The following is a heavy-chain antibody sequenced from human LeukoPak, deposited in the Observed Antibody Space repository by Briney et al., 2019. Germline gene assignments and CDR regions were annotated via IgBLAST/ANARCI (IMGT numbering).Heavy chain of an antibody. CDR3: ARGEGRITIFGVVIMDV. V-gene: IGHV3-30*04. D-gene: IGHD3-3*01. CDR2: ISYDGSNK. CDR1: GFTFSSYA. J-gene: IGHJ6*04. Sequence: PGGSLRLSCAASGFTFSSYAMHWVRQAPGKGLEWVAVISYDGSNKYYADSVKGRFTISRDNSKNTLYLQMNSLRAEDTAVYYCARGEGRITIFGVVIMDVWGKGTTVTVSS.